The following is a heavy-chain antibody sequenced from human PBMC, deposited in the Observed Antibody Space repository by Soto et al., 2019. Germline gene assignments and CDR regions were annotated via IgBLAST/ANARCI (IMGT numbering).Heavy chain of an antibody. J-gene: IGHJ6*02. CDR2: IYAGDSDT. CDR1: GYSFASYS. V-gene: IGHV5-51*01. CDR3: ARHTSNYYGMDV. Sequence: PGESLTISCKGSGYSFASYSIGWVRQMPGKGLEWMGIIYAGDSDTRYSPSFQGQVTISVDNSMSTAYLQWSSLKASDTAIYYCARHTSNYYGMDVWGQGTTVTVSS.